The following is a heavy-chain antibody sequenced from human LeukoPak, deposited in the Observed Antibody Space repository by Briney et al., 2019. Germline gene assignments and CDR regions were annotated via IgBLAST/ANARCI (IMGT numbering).Heavy chain of an antibody. V-gene: IGHV5-51*01. Sequence: GESLKISCKGSGYSFTSYWIGWLRQMPGKGLGWGASAYPGDSDTRYSPSFQGQVTISADKSISTAYLQWSSLKASDTAMYYCARSAVAGRGAFDIWGQGTMVTVSS. CDR2: AYPGDSDT. D-gene: IGHD3-16*01. CDR1: GYSFTSYW. CDR3: ARSAVAGRGAFDI. J-gene: IGHJ3*02.